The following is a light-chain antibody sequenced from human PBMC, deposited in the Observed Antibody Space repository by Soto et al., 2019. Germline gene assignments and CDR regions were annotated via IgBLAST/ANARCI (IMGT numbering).Light chain of an antibody. CDR2: RSS. V-gene: IGKV3-20*01. J-gene: IGKJ4*01. CDR1: QSVSNSY. CDR3: QQYDNSRGLT. Sequence: EIVSTQSPGTLPLSPGERATLSCRASQSVSNSYFAWYQQKPGQAPRLLIYRSSIRATGIPDRFSGSGSETDFTLTISGLEPEDFAVYYCQQYDNSRGLTFGGGTKVEIK.